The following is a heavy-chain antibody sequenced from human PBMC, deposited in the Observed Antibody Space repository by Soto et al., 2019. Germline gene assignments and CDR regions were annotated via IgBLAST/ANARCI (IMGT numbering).Heavy chain of an antibody. Sequence: QITLKESGPTLVKPTQTLTLTCTFSGFSLSTSGVGVGWIRQPPGKALEWLALIYWNDDKRYSPSLKSRLTITKDTSKNQVVLTMTNMDPVDTATYYCAHRMLTGPTGGSFDIWGQGTMVTVSS. CDR2: IYWNDDK. CDR3: AHRMLTGPTGGSFDI. J-gene: IGHJ3*02. CDR1: GFSLSTSGVG. V-gene: IGHV2-5*01. D-gene: IGHD1-7*01.